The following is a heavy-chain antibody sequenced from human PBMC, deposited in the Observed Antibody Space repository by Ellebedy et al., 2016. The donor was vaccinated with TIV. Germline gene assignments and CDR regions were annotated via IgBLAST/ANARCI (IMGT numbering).Heavy chain of an antibody. V-gene: IGHV4-59*13. D-gene: IGHD3-22*01. Sequence: SETLSLXXTVSGGSISSYYWSWIRQPPGKGLEWIGYIYYSGSTNYNPSLKSRVTISVDTSKNQFSLKLSSVTAADTAVYYCARGLTNYYDSSGYYTNWFNPWGQGTLVTVSS. CDR1: GGSISSYY. J-gene: IGHJ5*02. CDR2: IYYSGST. CDR3: ARGLTNYYDSSGYYTNWFNP.